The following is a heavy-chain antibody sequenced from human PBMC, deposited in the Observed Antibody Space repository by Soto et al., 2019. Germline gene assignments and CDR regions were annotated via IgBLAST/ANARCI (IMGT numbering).Heavy chain of an antibody. D-gene: IGHD6-19*01. Sequence: ASVKVSCKASGYTFTSYGISWVRQAPGQGLEWMGWISAYNGNTNYAQKLQGRVTMTTDTSTSTAYMELRSLRSDDTAVYYCARAHGEAVATTFGYWGQGTLVTVSS. CDR3: ARAHGEAVATTFGY. CDR2: ISAYNGNT. J-gene: IGHJ4*02. V-gene: IGHV1-18*01. CDR1: GYTFTSYG.